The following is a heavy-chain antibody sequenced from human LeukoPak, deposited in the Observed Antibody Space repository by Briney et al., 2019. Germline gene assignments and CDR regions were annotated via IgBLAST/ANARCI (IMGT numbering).Heavy chain of an antibody. J-gene: IGHJ6*03. V-gene: IGHV4-34*01. CDR1: GGPFSGYY. CDR2: INHSGST. Sequence: SETLSLTCAVYGGPFSGYYWSWIRQPPGRGLEWIGEINHSGSTNYNPSLKSRVTISVDTSKNQFSLKLRSVTAADTAVYYCARHYSSSFYMDVWGKGTTVTVSS. CDR3: ARHYSSSFYMDV. D-gene: IGHD6-13*01.